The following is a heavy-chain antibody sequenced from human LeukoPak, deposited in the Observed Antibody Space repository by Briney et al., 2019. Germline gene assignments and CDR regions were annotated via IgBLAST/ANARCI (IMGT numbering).Heavy chain of an antibody. Sequence: SETLSLTCTVSGGSISGSSYYWGWIRQPPGKGLEWIGSIYYSGSTNYNPSLKSRITISVDTSKNQFSLKLSSVTAADTAVYYCARDVVGAADYWGQGTLVTVSS. J-gene: IGHJ4*02. D-gene: IGHD1-26*01. CDR3: ARDVVGAADY. V-gene: IGHV4-39*07. CDR2: IYYSGST. CDR1: GGSISGSSYY.